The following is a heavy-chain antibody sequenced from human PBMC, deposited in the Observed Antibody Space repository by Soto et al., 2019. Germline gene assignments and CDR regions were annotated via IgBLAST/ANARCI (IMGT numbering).Heavy chain of an antibody. CDR1: GLTFSNYW. CDR2: IDSDGSST. V-gene: IGHV3-74*01. J-gene: IGHJ4*02. D-gene: IGHD6-25*01. Sequence: EAQLVESGGGLVQPGGSLRLSCTASGLTFSNYWVHWVRQTPGKGLVWVSRIDSDGSSTTYADSVKGRFTISRDNAKNTRYLQMNSLRAEDTAVYYCTREVSAVFDYWGQGTLVTVSS. CDR3: TREVSAVFDY.